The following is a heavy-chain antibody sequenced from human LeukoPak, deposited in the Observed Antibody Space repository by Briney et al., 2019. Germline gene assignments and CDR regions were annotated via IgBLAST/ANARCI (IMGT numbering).Heavy chain of an antibody. Sequence: GGGLRLSCSASGFTFSTYAMHWVRQAPGKGLEYVSGISSIGGRTDYADSVKGRFTISRDNSKNTLYLQMSSLRAEDTAVYYCVKGISMIAKLPLDYWGQGTLVTVFS. V-gene: IGHV3-64D*09. CDR1: GFTFSTYA. D-gene: IGHD3-22*01. CDR3: VKGISMIAKLPLDY. J-gene: IGHJ4*02. CDR2: ISSIGGRT.